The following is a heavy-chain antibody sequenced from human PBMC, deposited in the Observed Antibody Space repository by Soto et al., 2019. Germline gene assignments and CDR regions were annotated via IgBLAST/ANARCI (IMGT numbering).Heavy chain of an antibody. V-gene: IGHV4-39*01. Sequence: SETLSLTCTVSGGSISSSSYYWGWIRQPPGKGLEWTGSIYYSGSTYYNPSLKSRVTISVDTSKSQFSLKLSSVTAADTAVYYCARLIRVYDYVWGSYRYTHFDYWGQGTLVTVSS. CDR1: GGSISSSSYY. CDR3: ARLIRVYDYVWGSYRYTHFDY. J-gene: IGHJ4*02. CDR2: IYYSGST. D-gene: IGHD3-16*02.